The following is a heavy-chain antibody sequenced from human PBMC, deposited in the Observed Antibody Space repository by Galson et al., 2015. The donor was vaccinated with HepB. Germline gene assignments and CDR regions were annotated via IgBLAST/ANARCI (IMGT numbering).Heavy chain of an antibody. V-gene: IGHV1-18*01. D-gene: IGHD3-3*01. CDR2: ISAYNGNT. CDR1: GYTFTSYG. J-gene: IGHJ5*02. Sequence: SVKVSCKASGYTFTSYGISWVRQAPGQGLEWMGWISAYNGNTNYAQKLQGRVTMTTDTSTSTAYMELRSLRSDDTAVYYCARDGSFGVFTASSFDPWGQGTLVTVSS. CDR3: ARDGSFGVFTASSFDP.